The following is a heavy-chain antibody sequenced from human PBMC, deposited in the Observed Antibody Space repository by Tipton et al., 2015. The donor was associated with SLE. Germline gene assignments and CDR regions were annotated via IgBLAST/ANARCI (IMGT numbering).Heavy chain of an antibody. Sequence: SLRLSCAASGFTFSSYAMSWVRQAPGKGLEWVSAISGSGGSTYYADSVKGRFTISRDNSKNTLYLQMNSLRAEDTAVYYCARVPGGVWSGYYPDYWGQGTLVTVSS. J-gene: IGHJ4*02. CDR2: ISGSGGST. CDR3: ARVPGGVWSGYYPDY. V-gene: IGHV3-23*01. CDR1: GFTFSSYA. D-gene: IGHD3-3*01.